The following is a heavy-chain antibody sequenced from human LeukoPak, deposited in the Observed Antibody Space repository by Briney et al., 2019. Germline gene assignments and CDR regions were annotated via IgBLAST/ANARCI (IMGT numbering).Heavy chain of an antibody. J-gene: IGHJ2*01. V-gene: IGHV3-30*02. D-gene: IGHD4-17*01. Sequence: GGSLRLSCAASGFTFSSYGMHWVRQAPGKGLEWVAFIRYDGSNKYYADSVKGRFTISRDNSKNTLYLQMNSLRAEDTAVYYCASTIVTTVYPPGWYFDLWGRGTQVTVSS. CDR3: ASTIVTTVYPPGWYFDL. CDR2: IRYDGSNK. CDR1: GFTFSSYG.